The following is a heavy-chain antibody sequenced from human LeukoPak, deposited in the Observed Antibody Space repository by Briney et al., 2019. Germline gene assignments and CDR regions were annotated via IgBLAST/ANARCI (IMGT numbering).Heavy chain of an antibody. V-gene: IGHV3-30*04. J-gene: IGHJ6*03. CDR1: GFTFSNYA. Sequence: PGGSLRLSCAASGFTFSNYAMHWVRQAPGKGLEWVAVMSYDGNNKYYAETVKGRFTASRDNSKNTLDLQMDSLRLEDSAVYYCARKAYSSSSGLGEYHYYMDVWGKGTTVIVSS. CDR2: MSYDGNNK. CDR3: ARKAYSSSSGLGEYHYYMDV. D-gene: IGHD6-6*01.